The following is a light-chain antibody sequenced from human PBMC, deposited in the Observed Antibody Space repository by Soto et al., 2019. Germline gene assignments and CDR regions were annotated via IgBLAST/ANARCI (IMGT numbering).Light chain of an antibody. J-gene: IGKJ1*01. V-gene: IGKV1-16*01. Sequence: IQMTQSPSSLSASVGDIVTITCRASQGITNYLVWLQQKPGKAPKSIIYAATRLQSGIPSRFSGSGSGRDFTLTISGLQPEDFATYSGQHDDGCPLTVGRGTEVVF. CDR3: QHDDGCPLT. CDR2: AAT. CDR1: QGITNY.